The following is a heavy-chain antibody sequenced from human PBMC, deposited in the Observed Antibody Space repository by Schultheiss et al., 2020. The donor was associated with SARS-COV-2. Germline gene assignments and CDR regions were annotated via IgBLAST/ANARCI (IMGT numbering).Heavy chain of an antibody. D-gene: IGHD5-18*01. CDR2: IYYSGST. Sequence: GSLRLSCAASGFTFSDYYMSWIRQAPGKGLEWIGYIYYSGSTNYNPSLKSRVTISVDTSKNQFSLKLSSVTAADTAVYYCARHRVGYSYGFHDYWGQGTLVTVSS. CDR1: GFTFSDYY. CDR3: ARHRVGYSYGFHDY. V-gene: IGHV4-59*08. J-gene: IGHJ4*02.